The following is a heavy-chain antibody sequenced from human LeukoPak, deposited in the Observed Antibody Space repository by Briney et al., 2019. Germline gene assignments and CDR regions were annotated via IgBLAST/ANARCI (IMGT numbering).Heavy chain of an antibody. CDR2: VNHRGTT. J-gene: IGHJ4*02. CDR1: GGSFTGHH. D-gene: IGHD4-23*01. Sequence: SETLSLTCAVYGGSFTGHHWNWIRQSAGKGLEWIGEVNHRGTTNYNPSLKSRVTISVDTSKNQFFLKLTSVTAADTAAYYSSRDPTTVVTLPYYFDFWGQGTLVTVSS. V-gene: IGHV4-34*01. CDR3: SRDPTTVVTLPYYFDF.